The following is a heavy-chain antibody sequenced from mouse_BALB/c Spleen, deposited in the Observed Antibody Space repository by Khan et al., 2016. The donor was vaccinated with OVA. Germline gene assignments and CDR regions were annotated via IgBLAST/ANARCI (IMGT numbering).Heavy chain of an antibody. J-gene: IGHJ2*01. CDR3: TREEALYYFDY. CDR2: IYPGTDNT. D-gene: IGHD3-2*02. Sequence: QVHVKQSGAELVRPGASVKLSCKTSGYIFTSYWIHWVKQRSGQGLEWIARIYPGTDNTYYNEKLKDKATLTADKSSSTAYMQLSSLKSVDSAVYFCTREEALYYFDYWGQGTTLTVSS. CDR1: GYIFTSYW. V-gene: IGHV1-76*01.